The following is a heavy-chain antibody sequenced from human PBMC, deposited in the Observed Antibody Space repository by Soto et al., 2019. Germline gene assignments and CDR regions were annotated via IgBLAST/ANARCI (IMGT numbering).Heavy chain of an antibody. CDR2: ISAYNGNT. CDR1: GYTFTSYG. J-gene: IGHJ5*02. Sequence: ASVKVSCKASGYTFTSYGISWVRQAPGQGLEWMGWISAYNGNTNYAQKLQGRATMTTDTSTSTAYMELRSLRSDDTAVYYCARVPQGYNWSFSGNWFDPWGQGTLVTVSS. CDR3: ARVPQGYNWSFSGNWFDP. V-gene: IGHV1-18*01. D-gene: IGHD1-20*01.